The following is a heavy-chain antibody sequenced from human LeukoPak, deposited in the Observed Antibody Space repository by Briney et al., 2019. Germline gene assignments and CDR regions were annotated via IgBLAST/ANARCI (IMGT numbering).Heavy chain of an antibody. V-gene: IGHV4-30-4*01. CDR2: IYYSGST. CDR3: VREDTPATANY. J-gene: IGHJ4*02. CDR1: GGSISSGDYY. Sequence: PSGTLSLTCTVSGGSISSGDYYWSWIRQPPGKGLEWIGYIYYSGSTYYNPSLKSRVTISVDTSKNQFSLKLSSVTAADTAVYYCVREDTPATANYWGQGTLVTISS. D-gene: IGHD2-21*02.